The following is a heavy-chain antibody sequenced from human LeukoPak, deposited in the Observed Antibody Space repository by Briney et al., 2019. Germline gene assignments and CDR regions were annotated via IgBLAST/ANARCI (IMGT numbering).Heavy chain of an antibody. CDR2: IKQDGSEK. D-gene: IGHD5-18*01. CDR1: GFTFSSYW. CDR3: AKDRIQQWFRSGQGV. J-gene: IGHJ4*02. V-gene: IGHV3-7*01. Sequence: PGGSLRLSCAASGFTFSSYWMSWVRQAPGKGLEWVANIKQDGSEKYYADSVKGRFTISRDNSKNTLYLQMNSLRAEDTAVYYCAKDRIQQWFRSGQGVWGQGTLVTVSS.